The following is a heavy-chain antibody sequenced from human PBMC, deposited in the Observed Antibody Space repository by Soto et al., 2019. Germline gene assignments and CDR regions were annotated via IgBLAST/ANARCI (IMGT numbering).Heavy chain of an antibody. D-gene: IGHD5-12*01. CDR1: GFTFTSFG. CDR3: ARESMVAPRAFDY. CDR2: ISYDGTHK. V-gene: IGHV3-30-3*01. Sequence: QVQLVESGGGVVQPGSSLRLSCAASGFTFTSFGFHWVRQAPGRGLEWVAGISYDGTHKYVADSVKGRFTVSRDKSKNTVFLQLDGLRPEHTAIYYCARESMVAPRAFDYWGQGTLVTVSS. J-gene: IGHJ4*02.